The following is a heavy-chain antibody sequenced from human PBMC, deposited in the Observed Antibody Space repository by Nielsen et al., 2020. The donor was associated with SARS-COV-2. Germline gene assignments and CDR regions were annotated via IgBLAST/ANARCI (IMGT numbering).Heavy chain of an antibody. CDR2: ISSSGEGT. CDR1: GFTLSTYA. J-gene: IGHJ6*02. Sequence: GESLKISCAASGFTLSTYAMTWVRQAPGKGLEWVSAISSSGEGTNYAGAVRGRFTISRDNAKNSLYLQMNSLRAEDTAVYYCARDHGDHTYYYYGMDVWGQGTTVTVSS. CDR3: ARDHGDHTYYYYGMDV. V-gene: IGHV3-23*01. D-gene: IGHD4-17*01.